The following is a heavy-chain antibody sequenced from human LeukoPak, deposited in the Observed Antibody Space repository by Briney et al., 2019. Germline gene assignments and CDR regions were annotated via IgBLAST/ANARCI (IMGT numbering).Heavy chain of an antibody. J-gene: IGHJ6*03. V-gene: IGHV1-18*01. CDR3: ARVAYSSGWWGTSNRYYYYYMDV. CDR1: GYTFTSYG. D-gene: IGHD6-19*01. Sequence: ASVKVSCKASGYTFTSYGISWVRQAPGQGLECMGWISAYNGNTNYAQKLQGRVTMTTDTSTSTAYMELRSLRSDDTAVYYCARVAYSSGWWGTSNRYYYYYMDVWGKGTTVTVSS. CDR2: ISAYNGNT.